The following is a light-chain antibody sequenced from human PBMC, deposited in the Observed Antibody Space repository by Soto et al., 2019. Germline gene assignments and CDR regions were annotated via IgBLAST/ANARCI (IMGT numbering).Light chain of an antibody. CDR1: QSVSSY. Sequence: NVLSQSPATLSVSPGERATLSCRASQSVSSYLAWYQQKPGQAPRLLIYDVSNRATGIPARFSGSGSGTDFTLTISSLEPEDFAVYYCQQRSNWPRFTFGPGTKVDIK. V-gene: IGKV3-11*01. J-gene: IGKJ3*01. CDR3: QQRSNWPRFT. CDR2: DVS.